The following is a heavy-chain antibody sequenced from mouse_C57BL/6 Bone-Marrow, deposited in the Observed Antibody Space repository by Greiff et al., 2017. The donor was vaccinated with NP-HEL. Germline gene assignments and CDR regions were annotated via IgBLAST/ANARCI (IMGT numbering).Heavy chain of an antibody. D-gene: IGHD2-5*01. CDR3: ARHKDYYSIRAY. CDR1: EYEFPSHD. Sequence: EVQRVESGGGLVQPGESLKLSCESNEYEFPSHDMSWVRTTPEKRLALVAAINSDGGSTYSLDTMERRFIISRDNTKKTLYLQMSSLRSEDTALYYCARHKDYYSIRAYWGQGTLVTVSA. J-gene: IGHJ3*01. CDR2: INSDGGST. V-gene: IGHV5-2*01.